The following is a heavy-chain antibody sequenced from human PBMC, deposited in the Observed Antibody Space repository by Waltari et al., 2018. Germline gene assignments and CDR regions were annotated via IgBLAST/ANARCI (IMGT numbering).Heavy chain of an antibody. CDR1: GGSISSRSDY. D-gene: IGHD1-1*01. CDR2: IYTSGST. J-gene: IGHJ4*02. CDR3: ARDQSWKGFDY. Sequence: QVQLQESGPGLVKPSQTLSLTCTVSGGSISSRSDYRSWIRQPAGKGLAWIGRIYTSGSTNYNPSLKSRVTISVDTSKNQFSLKLSSVTAADTAVYYCARDQSWKGFDYWGQGTLVTVSS. V-gene: IGHV4-61*02.